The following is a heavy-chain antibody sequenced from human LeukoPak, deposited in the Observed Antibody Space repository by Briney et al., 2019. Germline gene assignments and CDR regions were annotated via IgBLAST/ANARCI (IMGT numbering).Heavy chain of an antibody. CDR3: ARDGRDSGSYYTDY. Sequence: PGGSLRLSCAASGFTVSSNYMSWVRQAPGKGLEWVSVIYSGGSTYYADSVKGRFTISRDNSENTLYLQMNSLRAEDTAVYYCARDGRDSGSYYTDYWGQGTLVTVSS. CDR1: GFTVSSNY. D-gene: IGHD1-26*01. J-gene: IGHJ4*02. V-gene: IGHV3-66*02. CDR2: IYSGGST.